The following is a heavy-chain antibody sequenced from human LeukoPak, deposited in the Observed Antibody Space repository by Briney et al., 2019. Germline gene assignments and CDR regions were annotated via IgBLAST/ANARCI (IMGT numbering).Heavy chain of an antibody. CDR2: ISWNSGSI. CDR1: GFTFDDYA. D-gene: IGHD5-18*01. V-gene: IGHV3-9*03. J-gene: IGHJ4*02. CDR3: AKGGRGYSYGLTPFGY. Sequence: GRSLRLSCAASGFTFDDYAMHWVRQAPGKGLEWVSGISWNSGSIGYADSVKGRFTISRDNAKNSLYLQMNSLRAEDMALYYCAKGGRGYSYGLTPFGYWGQGTLVTVSS.